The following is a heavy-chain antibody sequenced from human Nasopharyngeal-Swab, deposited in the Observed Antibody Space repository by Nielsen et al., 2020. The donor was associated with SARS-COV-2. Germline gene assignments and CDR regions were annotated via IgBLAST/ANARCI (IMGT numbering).Heavy chain of an antibody. D-gene: IGHD6-19*01. CDR3: AKGRSGWSYYGMDV. Sequence: WIRQPPGKGLEWVSGISWNSGSIGYADSVKGRFTIPRDNAKDSPYLQMNSLRAEGTALYYCAKGRSGWSYYGMDVWGQGTTVTVSS. V-gene: IGHV3-9*01. CDR2: ISWNSGSI. J-gene: IGHJ6*02.